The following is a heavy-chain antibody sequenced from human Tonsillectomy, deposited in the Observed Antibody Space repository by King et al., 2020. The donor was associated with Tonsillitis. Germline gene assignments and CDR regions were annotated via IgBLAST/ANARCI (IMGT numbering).Heavy chain of an antibody. J-gene: IGHJ4*02. CDR1: GFTFSNAW. V-gene: IGHV3-15*01. D-gene: IGHD3-10*01. CDR3: TTVGYYGSGSLDY. Sequence: VQLVESGGGLVKPGGSLRLSCAASGFTFSNAWMSWVRQAPGTGLEWVGRIKRKTDGGTTDHAAPVKGRFTISRDDSKNTLYLQMNSLKTEDTAVYYCTTVGYYGSGSLDYWGQGTLVTVSS. CDR2: IKRKTDGGTT.